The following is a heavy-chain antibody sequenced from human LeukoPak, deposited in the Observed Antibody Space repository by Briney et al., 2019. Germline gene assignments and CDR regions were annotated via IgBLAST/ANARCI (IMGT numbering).Heavy chain of an antibody. CDR3: ARRLTQYDCFDP. V-gene: IGHV6-1*01. CDR1: GDSVSSNSVT. J-gene: IGHJ5*02. D-gene: IGHD2-2*01. CDR2: SYYRSTWYN. Sequence: SQTLSLTCAISGDSVSSNSVTWNWIRQSPSRGLEWLGRSYYRSTWYNDYAVSVRGRITVNPDTSKNQFSLHLNSVTPEDTAVYYCARRLTQYDCFDPWGQGILVTVSS.